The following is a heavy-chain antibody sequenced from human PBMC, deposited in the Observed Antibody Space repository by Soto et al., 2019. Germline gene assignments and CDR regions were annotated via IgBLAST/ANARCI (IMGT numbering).Heavy chain of an antibody. CDR3: ATQEVGGTYVYTFDP. CDR2: IYYSGST. CDR1: GGSITSSSYY. D-gene: IGHD1-26*01. V-gene: IGHV4-39*01. Sequence: QLHLRESGPGLVKPSETLSLTCTVSGGSITSSSYYWGWIRQPPGKGLEWIGSIYYSGSTYSNPALSSRVTLSLDTSKNNFSLMMRPVTAADSTVYYCATQEVGGTYVYTFDPWGQGTLVTVSS. J-gene: IGHJ5*02.